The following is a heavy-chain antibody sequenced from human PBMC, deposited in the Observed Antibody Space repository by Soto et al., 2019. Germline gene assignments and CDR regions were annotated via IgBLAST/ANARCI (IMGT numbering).Heavy chain of an antibody. D-gene: IGHD5-18*01. Sequence: EVQLVESGGGLVKPGESLSLSFAASGFTFSTYTMNWVRQVPGKGLEWVSSINGRSSDIYFADSVRGRFTISRDNTKNSLYLQMNSLRAEDTAVYYCARVAMVNYYFYYYMDVWGRGTTVTVSS. CDR2: INGRSSDI. CDR3: ARVAMVNYYFYYYMDV. V-gene: IGHV3-21*06. CDR1: GFTFSTYT. J-gene: IGHJ6*03.